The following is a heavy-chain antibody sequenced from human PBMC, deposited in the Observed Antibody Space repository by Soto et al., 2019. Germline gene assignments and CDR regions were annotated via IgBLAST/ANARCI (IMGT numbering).Heavy chain of an antibody. CDR3: ARADGREFDYDDVWGTRGDWFDP. CDR1: GASVTSGLYY. J-gene: IGHJ5*02. V-gene: IGHV4-61*01. Sequence: QVQLQESGPGLVKPAETLSLTCSVSGASVTSGLYYWTWIRQPPGRELEWMGFIYDGGGSNYSPSLRGRVTMSVDSSKNQFSLNLTSVTAADTAVYYCARADGREFDYDDVWGTRGDWFDPGGQGTLVTVSS. CDR2: IYDGGGS. D-gene: IGHD3-16*01.